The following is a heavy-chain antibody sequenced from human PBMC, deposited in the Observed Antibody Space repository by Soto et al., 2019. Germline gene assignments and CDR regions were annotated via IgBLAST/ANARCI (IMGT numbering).Heavy chain of an antibody. V-gene: IGHV3-48*01. CDR1: GFILSDCA. D-gene: IGHD7-27*01. J-gene: IGHJ6*03. CDR3: ARDLSWGSNWYYYMDV. CDR2: ISSSSSVI. Sequence: EVRLVESGGGLVQPGGSLRLSCATSGFILSDCAMNWVRQAPGKGLEWVSYISSSSSVIDYADSVKGRFTVSRDNARNSLYLQMNSRRAEDTAVYYCARDLSWGSNWYYYMDVWGKGTTVTVSS.